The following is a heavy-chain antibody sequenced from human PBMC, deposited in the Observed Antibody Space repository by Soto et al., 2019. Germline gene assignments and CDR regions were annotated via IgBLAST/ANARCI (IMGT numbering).Heavy chain of an antibody. Sequence: ESGGGVVQPGRSLRLSCSASKFTFSSYAMHWVRQAPGKGLEWVAVISYDGSHKNHADSVKGRFIISRDNSEDTPYLQMNSLRTEDTAVYYCAREEAAIFDNWGQGTLVTVSS. CDR3: AREEAAIFDN. CDR2: ISYDGSHK. CDR1: KFTFSSYA. J-gene: IGHJ4*02. D-gene: IGHD2-2*02. V-gene: IGHV3-30-3*01.